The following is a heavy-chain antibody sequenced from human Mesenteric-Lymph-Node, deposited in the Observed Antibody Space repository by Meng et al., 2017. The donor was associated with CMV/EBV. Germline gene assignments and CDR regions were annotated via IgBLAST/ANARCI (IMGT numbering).Heavy chain of an antibody. D-gene: IGHD4-17*01. V-gene: IGHV1-2*02. CDR3: ARGPQMTTVTTDNY. CDR1: GYTFTGYY. CDR2: IKPRNGDT. J-gene: IGHJ4*02. Sequence: ASVKVSCKASGYTFTGYYMHWVRQAPGQGLEWMGWIKPRNGDTHFAQKYQGRVTLTRDTSTSTAYMELHSLRSDDTAVYYCARGPQMTTVTTDNYWGPGTLVTVSS.